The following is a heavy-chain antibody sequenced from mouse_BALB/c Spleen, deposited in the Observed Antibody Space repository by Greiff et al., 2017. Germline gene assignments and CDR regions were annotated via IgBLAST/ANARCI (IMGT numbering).Heavy chain of an antibody. CDR2: INPYNGDT. J-gene: IGHJ1*01. V-gene: IGHV1-20*02. CDR1: GYSFTGYF. Sequence: VQLQQSGPELVKPGASVKISCKASGYSFTGYFMNWVMQSHGKSLEWIGRINPYNGDTFYNQKFKGKATLTVDKSSSTAHMELRSLASEDSAVYYCARLGYGSSSYWYFDVWGAGTTVTVSS. D-gene: IGHD1-1*01. CDR3: ARLGYGSSSYWYFDV.